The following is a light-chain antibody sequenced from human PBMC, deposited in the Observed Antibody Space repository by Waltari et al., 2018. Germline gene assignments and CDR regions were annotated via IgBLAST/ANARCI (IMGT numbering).Light chain of an antibody. CDR2: EAS. CDR3: QQYYSYST. Sequence: DIQMTQSPSTLSASVGGRVTITCRASQDIRRYLAWYQKQPGKAPNPLIYEASTLESGVSSRFSGSGSGTEFTLTISSLQPDDFATYYCQQYYSYSTFGQGTKVEI. J-gene: IGKJ1*01. V-gene: IGKV1-5*03. CDR1: QDIRRY.